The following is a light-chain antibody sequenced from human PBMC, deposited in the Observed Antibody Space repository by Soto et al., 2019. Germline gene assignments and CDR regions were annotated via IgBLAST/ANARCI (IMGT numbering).Light chain of an antibody. CDR1: SSNIGSNT. J-gene: IGLJ2*01. V-gene: IGLV1-44*01. CDR3: AAWDDSLNGVV. Sequence: QSLLTQPPSASGTPGQRVTISCSGSSSNIGSNTVNWYQQLPGTAPKLLFYSNNQRPSGVPDRFSGSKSGTSASLAISGLQSEDEADYYCAAWDDSLNGVVFGGGTKLTVL. CDR2: SNN.